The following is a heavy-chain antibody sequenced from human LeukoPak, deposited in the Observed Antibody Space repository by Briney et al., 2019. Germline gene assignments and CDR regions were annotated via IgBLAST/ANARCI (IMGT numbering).Heavy chain of an antibody. V-gene: IGHV4-39*01. D-gene: IGHD1-1*01. CDR3: AKNDDNVNYYQWMDV. J-gene: IGHJ6*04. CDR2: VYSSGST. CDR1: GGSISSNNFC. Sequence: SETLSLTCSVSGGSISSNNFCWGWIRQPPGKGLEWIGCVYSSGSTNVSPSLKSRVTISVDTSKNQFSLKLRSVRAADTALYYCAKNDDNVNYYQWMDVWGKGTTVAVSS.